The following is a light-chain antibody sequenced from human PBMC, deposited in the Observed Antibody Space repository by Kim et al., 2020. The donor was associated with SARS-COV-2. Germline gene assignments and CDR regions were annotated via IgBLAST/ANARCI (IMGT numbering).Light chain of an antibody. J-gene: IGKJ1*01. CDR2: KAS. CDR3: QQYNSYPWT. Sequence: DIQMTQSPSTLSASVGDRVTITCRASQSISSWLAWYQQKPGKDPKLLIYKASSLESGVPSRFSGSGSGTEFTLTISSLQPDDFAPYYCQQYNSYPWTFGQGTKVDIK. CDR1: QSISSW. V-gene: IGKV1-5*03.